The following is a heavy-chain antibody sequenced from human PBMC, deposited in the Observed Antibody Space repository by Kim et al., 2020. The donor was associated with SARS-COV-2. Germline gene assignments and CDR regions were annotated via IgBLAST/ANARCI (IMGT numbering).Heavy chain of an antibody. CDR3: ARHLRNWYFDL. J-gene: IGHJ2*01. V-gene: IGHV4-39*01. Sequence: NPSPTGRVTISVDTSKKQFSLRLSSVTAADAAVYYCARHLRNWYFDLWGRGTLVTVSS.